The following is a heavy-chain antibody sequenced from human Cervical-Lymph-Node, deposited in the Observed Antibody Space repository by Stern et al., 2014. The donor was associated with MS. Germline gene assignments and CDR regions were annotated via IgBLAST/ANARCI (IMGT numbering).Heavy chain of an antibody. V-gene: IGHV7-4-1*02. CDR3: ATQCASAFGFPPARY. CDR1: GYIFASVA. CDR2: INANTGTP. J-gene: IGHJ4*02. Sequence: VQLVESGSELRKPGASVRVSCKASGYIFASVAMNWVRQAPGQGLEWMGWINANTGTPTYAPGFAGRFAMSVDSSVRTAYVQLTRLKPEVTAMYYCATQCASAFGFPPARYWVRGTLVPVSS. D-gene: IGHD3-16*01.